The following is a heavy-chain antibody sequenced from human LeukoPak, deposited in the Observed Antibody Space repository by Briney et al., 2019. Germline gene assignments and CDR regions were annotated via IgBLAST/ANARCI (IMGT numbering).Heavy chain of an antibody. CDR3: ARTAYGAGSDFDY. CDR2: IYPGDSDI. CDR1: GYSFGTYW. Sequence: GESLKISCEGSGYSFGTYWIGWVRQMPGKGLEWMGIIYPGDSDITYGPSFQGQVTISADKSISTAYLQWSSLKASDTAMYYCARTAYGAGSDFDYWGQGTLVTVSS. D-gene: IGHD3-10*01. V-gene: IGHV5-51*01. J-gene: IGHJ4*02.